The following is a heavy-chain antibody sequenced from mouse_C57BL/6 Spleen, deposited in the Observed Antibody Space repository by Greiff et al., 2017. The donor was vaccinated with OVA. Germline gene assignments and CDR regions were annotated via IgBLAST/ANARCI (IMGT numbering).Heavy chain of an antibody. Sequence: VQLQQSGAELARPGASVKLSCKASGYTFTSYGISWVKQRTGQGLEWIGEIYPRSGNTYYNEKFKGKATLTADKSSSTAYMELRSLTSEDSAVSICARRGGKDALDSWGQGTPVTVSS. D-gene: IGHD1-3*01. J-gene: IGHJ4*01. V-gene: IGHV1-81*01. CDR3: ARRGGKDALDS. CDR1: GYTFTSYG. CDR2: IYPRSGNT.